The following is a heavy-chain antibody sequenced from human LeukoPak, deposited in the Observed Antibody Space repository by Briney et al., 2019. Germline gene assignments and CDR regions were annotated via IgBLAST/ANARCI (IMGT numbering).Heavy chain of an antibody. V-gene: IGHV3-74*01. CDR3: ARVKSGSYYPIDY. J-gene: IGHJ4*02. D-gene: IGHD1-26*01. CDR1: GFTFSDYW. CDR2: INTDGTGT. Sequence: GGSLRLSCAASGFTFSDYWRHWVRQTPGKGLVWVSRINTDGTGTSYADSVKGRFTISRDGAKNTLYLQMSGLRAEDTAVYYCARVKSGSYYPIDYWGQGTLVTVSS.